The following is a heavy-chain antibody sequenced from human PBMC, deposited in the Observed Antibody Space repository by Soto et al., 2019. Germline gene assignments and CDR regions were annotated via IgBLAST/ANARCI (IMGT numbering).Heavy chain of an antibody. V-gene: IGHV4-39*01. J-gene: IGHJ5*02. CDR2: IYYSGST. Sequence: QLQLQESGPGLVKPSETLSLTCTVSGGSISSSSYYWGWIRQPPGKGLEWIGSIYYSGSTYYNPSLKSRVTISVDTSKNQFSLKLSSVTAADTAVYYCARRDSSSWYSWFDPWGQGTLVTVSS. CDR3: ARRDSSSWYSWFDP. CDR1: GGSISSSSYY. D-gene: IGHD6-13*01.